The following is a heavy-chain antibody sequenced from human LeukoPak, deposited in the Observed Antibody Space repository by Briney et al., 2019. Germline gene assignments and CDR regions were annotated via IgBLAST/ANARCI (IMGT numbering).Heavy chain of an antibody. Sequence: GGSLRLSCEASGFTFSDYYMSWIRQAPGKGLEWVSYISSSSSYTNYADSVKGRFTISRDNAKNSLYLQMNSLRAEDTAVYYCARDHLRRTTVVTNWFDPWGQGTLVTVSS. J-gene: IGHJ5*02. CDR1: GFTFSDYY. V-gene: IGHV3-11*06. D-gene: IGHD4-23*01. CDR2: ISSSSSYT. CDR3: ARDHLRRTTVVTNWFDP.